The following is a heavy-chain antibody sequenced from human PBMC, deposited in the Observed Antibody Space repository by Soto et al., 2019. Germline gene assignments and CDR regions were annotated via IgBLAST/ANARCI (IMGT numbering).Heavy chain of an antibody. CDR1: GDSIRNYY. D-gene: IGHD5-18*01. Sequence: LSLTCTVSGDSIRNYYWSWIRQPPGKGLEYIGYIFYSGSTNYNPSLKSRVAISVDTSRNQFALKLRSVTAADTATYYCARVKRGYSYGSIIDFWGRGTLVTVSS. CDR3: ARVKRGYSYGSIIDF. V-gene: IGHV4-59*01. J-gene: IGHJ4*01. CDR2: IFYSGST.